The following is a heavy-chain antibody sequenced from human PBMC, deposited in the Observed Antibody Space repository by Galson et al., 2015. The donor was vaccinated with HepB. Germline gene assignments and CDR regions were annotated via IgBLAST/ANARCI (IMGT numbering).Heavy chain of an antibody. CDR1: GDSVSSNSAA. CDR3: ARDRGGSHHGGDAFDI. CDR2: TYYRSKWYN. J-gene: IGHJ3*02. V-gene: IGHV6-1*01. D-gene: IGHD1-26*01. Sequence: CAISGDSVSSNSAAWNWIRQSPSRGLEWLGRTYYRSKWYNDYAVSVKSRITINPDTSKNQFSLQLNSVTPEDTAVYYCARDRGGSHHGGDAFDIWGQGTMVTVSS.